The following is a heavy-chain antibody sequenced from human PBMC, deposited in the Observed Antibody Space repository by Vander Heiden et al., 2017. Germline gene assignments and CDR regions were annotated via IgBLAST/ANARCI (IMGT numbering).Heavy chain of an antibody. Sequence: QLQLQESGPGQVKPSETLSLTCNVSGGSISSSSYHWGWIRQPPGKGLEWIGSIYYSGSTYYNPSLKSRVTISVDTSKNQFSLKLSSVTAADTAVYYCARRVLIVVALGGHCDYWGQGTLVTVSS. V-gene: IGHV4-39*01. CDR2: IYYSGST. D-gene: IGHD3-22*01. CDR3: ARRVLIVVALGGHCDY. CDR1: GGSISSSSYH. J-gene: IGHJ4*02.